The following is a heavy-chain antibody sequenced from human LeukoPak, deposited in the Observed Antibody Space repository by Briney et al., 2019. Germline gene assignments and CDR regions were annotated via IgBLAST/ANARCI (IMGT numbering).Heavy chain of an antibody. D-gene: IGHD3-22*01. CDR1: GGSVSSGSYY. CDR3: ARGWAWYYYDSSGYYYWFDP. Sequence: SETLSLTCTVSGGSVSSGSYYWSWIRQPPGKGLEWIGYIYYSGSTNYNPSLKSRVTISVDTSKNQFSLKLSSVTAADTAVYYCARGWAWYYYDSSGYYYWFDPWGQGTLVTVSS. CDR2: IYYSGST. J-gene: IGHJ5*02. V-gene: IGHV4-61*01.